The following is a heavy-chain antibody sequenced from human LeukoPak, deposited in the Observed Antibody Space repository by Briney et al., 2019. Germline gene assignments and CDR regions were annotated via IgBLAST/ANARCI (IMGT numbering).Heavy chain of an antibody. V-gene: IGHV1-69*13. CDR2: IIPIFGTA. CDR3: ARSCPRRSSTSYLLYDL. J-gene: IGHJ2*01. Sequence: SVKVSCKASGGTFSSYAISWVRQAPGQGLEWMGGIIPIFGTANYAQKFQGRVTITADESTSTAYMELSSLRSEDTAVYYCARSCPRRSSTSYLLYDLWGRGTLVTVSS. CDR1: GGTFSSYA. D-gene: IGHD2-2*01.